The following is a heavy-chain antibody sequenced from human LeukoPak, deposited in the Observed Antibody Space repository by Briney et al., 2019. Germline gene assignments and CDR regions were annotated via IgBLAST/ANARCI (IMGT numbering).Heavy chain of an antibody. Sequence: SETLSLTCTVSGYSISSGYSWGWIRQPPGKGPEWIGSIYHSGSTYYNPSLKSRVTISVNTSKNQFSLKLNSVTAADTAVYYCARGHAYYDILTGYRNYFDYWGQGTLVTVSS. V-gene: IGHV4-38-2*02. CDR3: ARGHAYYDILTGYRNYFDY. D-gene: IGHD3-9*01. J-gene: IGHJ4*02. CDR2: IYHSGST. CDR1: GYSISSGYS.